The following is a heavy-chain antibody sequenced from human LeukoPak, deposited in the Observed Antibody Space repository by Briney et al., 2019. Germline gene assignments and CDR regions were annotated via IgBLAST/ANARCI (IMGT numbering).Heavy chain of an antibody. CDR1: GYTFNGYY. D-gene: IGHD6-19*01. V-gene: IGHV1-8*03. CDR2: INPNSGNT. J-gene: IGHJ6*03. Sequence: ASVKVSCKASGYTFNGYYMHWVRQAPGQGLEWMGWINPNSGNTDYAQKFQGRVTITRNTSISTAYMELSSLRSEDTAVYYCARRAVGNSYYYYMDVWGKGTTVTVSS. CDR3: ARRAVGNSYYYYMDV.